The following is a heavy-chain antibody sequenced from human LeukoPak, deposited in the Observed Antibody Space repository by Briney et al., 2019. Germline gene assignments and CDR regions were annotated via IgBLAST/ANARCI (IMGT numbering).Heavy chain of an antibody. J-gene: IGHJ4*02. D-gene: IGHD5-24*01. CDR3: VRQDNRRLVY. Sequence: SETLSLTCTVSGVSLSTSYWSWIRQPPGKGLEWTGYIYYTGSTNYNPSLDSRATISVDTSKNQFSLKLVSVTAADTAVYYCVRQDNRRLVYWGQGILVTVSS. CDR2: IYYTGST. CDR1: GVSLSTSY. V-gene: IGHV4-59*01.